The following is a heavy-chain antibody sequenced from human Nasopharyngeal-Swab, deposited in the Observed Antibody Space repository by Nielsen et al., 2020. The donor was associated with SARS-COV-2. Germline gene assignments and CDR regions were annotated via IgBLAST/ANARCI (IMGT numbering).Heavy chain of an antibody. CDR1: GFTFSSYA. V-gene: IGHV3-23*01. Sequence: GESLKISCAASGFTFSSYAMSWVRQASGKGLEWVSAISGSGGSTYYADSVKGRFTFSRDNSKNTLYLQMNSLRAQGTAVYYFAKVRGGTYPTGSFDLLGQGKMCTLS. CDR3: AKVRGGTYPTGSFDL. D-gene: IGHD1-26*01. J-gene: IGHJ3*01. CDR2: ISGSGGST.